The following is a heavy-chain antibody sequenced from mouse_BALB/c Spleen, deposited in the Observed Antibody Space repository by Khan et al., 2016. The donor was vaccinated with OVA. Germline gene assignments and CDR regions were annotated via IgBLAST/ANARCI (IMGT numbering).Heavy chain of an antibody. CDR1: GFSLTSYG. Sequence: QVQLKESGPGLVAPSQSLSITCTVSGFSLTSYGVSWVRQSPGKGLEWLGVIWGDGSTNYHSTLISRLIISKDNSKSQVFLKLTGLHTDDTSTYYCAKFTPDYYSMDYWGQGTSVTVAS. J-gene: IGHJ4*01. CDR3: AKFTPDYYSMDY. CDR2: IWGDGST. V-gene: IGHV2-3*01. D-gene: IGHD1-1*01.